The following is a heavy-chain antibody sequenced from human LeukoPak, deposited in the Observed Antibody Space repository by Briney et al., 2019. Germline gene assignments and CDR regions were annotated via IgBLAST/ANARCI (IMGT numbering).Heavy chain of an antibody. CDR3: TRNSGWYGLS. CDR1: GFTLSSYG. J-gene: IGHJ1*01. V-gene: IGHV3-23*01. CDR2: IDYDGGSG. Sequence: DPGGSLRLSCTVSGFTLSSYGMSWIRQAPGKGLEWVSSIDYDGGSGHYADSVKGRFTISRDNSNNTLFLHLNSLRGEDTAVYYCTRNSGWYGLSWGQGTLVTVSS. D-gene: IGHD6-19*01.